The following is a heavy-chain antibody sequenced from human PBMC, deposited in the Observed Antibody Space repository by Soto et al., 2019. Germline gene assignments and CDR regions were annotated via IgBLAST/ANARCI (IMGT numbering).Heavy chain of an antibody. J-gene: IGHJ6*03. CDR3: ARVVVYSSSPRAVAYYYYMDV. CDR1: GGSISSYY. D-gene: IGHD6-6*01. V-gene: IGHV4-59*01. Sequence: SETLSLTCTVSGGSISSYYWSWIRQPPGKGLEWIGYIYYSGSTNYNPSLKSRVTISVDTSKNQFSLKLSSVTAADTAVYYCARVVVYSSSPRAVAYYYYMDVWGKGTTVTVSS. CDR2: IYYSGST.